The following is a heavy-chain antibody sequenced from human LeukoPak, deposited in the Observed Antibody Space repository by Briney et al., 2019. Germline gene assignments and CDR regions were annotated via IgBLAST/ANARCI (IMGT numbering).Heavy chain of an antibody. Sequence: PSETLSLTCAVSGASISSSNYYWGWVRQSPGKGLEWIGNIYSSGNTYYNASLKSRVTISVDTSKNQFSLKLSSVTAADTAVYYCARLGSCDYWGQGTLVTVSS. J-gene: IGHJ4*02. D-gene: IGHD1-26*01. CDR3: ARLGSCDY. CDR1: GASISSSNYY. V-gene: IGHV4-39*07. CDR2: IYSSGNT.